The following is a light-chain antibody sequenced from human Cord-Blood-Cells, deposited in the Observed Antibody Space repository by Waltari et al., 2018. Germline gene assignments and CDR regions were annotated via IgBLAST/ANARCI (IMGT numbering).Light chain of an antibody. Sequence: QSALTQPASVSGSPGQSITISCTGTSSHVGSYNLVSWYQQHPGKPPKRMIYEGSKRPSGVSNRFSGSKSGNTASLTISGLQAEDESDYYCCSYAGSSTLVFGGGTKLTVL. CDR3: CSYAGSSTLV. CDR2: EGS. CDR1: SSHVGSYNL. J-gene: IGLJ3*02. V-gene: IGLV2-23*01.